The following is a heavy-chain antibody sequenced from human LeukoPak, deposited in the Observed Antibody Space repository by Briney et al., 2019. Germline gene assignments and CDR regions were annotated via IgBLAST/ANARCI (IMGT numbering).Heavy chain of an antibody. V-gene: IGHV4-59*01. J-gene: IGHJ4*02. CDR2: IYDNVNT. CDR3: ARGRITIFGVLTPHFDY. D-gene: IGHD3-3*01. CDR1: RGSINSYY. Sequence: PSETLSLTCTISRGSINSYYWTWIRQPPGKGLEWVGYIYDNVNTNYNPSLKSRVTISVDTSKNQFSLKLSSVTAADTAVYYCARGRITIFGVLTPHFDYWGKGTLVTVAS.